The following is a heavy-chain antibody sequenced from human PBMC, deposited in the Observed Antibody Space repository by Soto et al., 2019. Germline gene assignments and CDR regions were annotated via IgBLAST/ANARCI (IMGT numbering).Heavy chain of an antibody. CDR3: ARLHCNSPNCVPLDP. V-gene: IGHV4-39*01. CDR2: ISYSGTS. Sequence: SETLSLTCTVSGDSISDDTYYWGWIRQPPGKGLEWIGSISYSGTSSYNPSLKSRVTMSVDTSKKQLSLRLSSVIAADTAVYYCARLHCNSPNCVPLDPWGQGTLVTVSS. J-gene: IGHJ5*02. CDR1: GDSISDDTYY. D-gene: IGHD2-2*01.